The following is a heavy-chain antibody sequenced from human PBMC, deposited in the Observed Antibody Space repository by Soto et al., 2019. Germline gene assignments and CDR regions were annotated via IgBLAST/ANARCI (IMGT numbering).Heavy chain of an antibody. V-gene: IGHV1-18*01. CDR1: GYSFTRYG. D-gene: IGHD3-16*01. CDR3: ARMGDVPYYYYGLDV. J-gene: IGHJ6*02. CDR2: ISGYNANT. Sequence: QVQLVQSGAEVKKPGASVKVACKASGYSFTRYGSSCVRQAPGQGLEWMGWISGYNANTNYPENLQGRVTMTTDTATSTAYMEVRNLISDDTAVYYCARMGDVPYYYYGLDVWGQGTTVTVSS.